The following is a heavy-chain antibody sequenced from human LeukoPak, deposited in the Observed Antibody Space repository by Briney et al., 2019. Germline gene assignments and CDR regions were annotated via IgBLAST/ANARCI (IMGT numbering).Heavy chain of an antibody. CDR1: GYTFTSYD. CDR3: AREADSSGYYYVKGAFDI. V-gene: IGHV1-8*01. Sequence: ASVKVSCKASGYTFTSYDINWVRQATGQGLEWMGWMNPNSGNTGYAQKFQGRVTMTRDTPISTAYMELCSLRSEDTAVYYCAREADSSGYYYVKGAFDIWGQGTMVTVSS. D-gene: IGHD3-22*01. CDR2: MNPNSGNT. J-gene: IGHJ3*02.